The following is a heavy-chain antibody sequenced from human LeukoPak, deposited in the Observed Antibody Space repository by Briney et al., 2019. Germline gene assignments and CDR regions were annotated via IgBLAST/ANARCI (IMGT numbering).Heavy chain of an antibody. Sequence: GGSLRLSCAASGFTLGGFAMTWVRQAPGKGLEWVSSIGSDYKTHYSESVKGRFAISRDNSQSSVFLQMNSLRAEDTALYYCAKDLHYYVAMDFWGQGTAVTVSS. CDR1: GFTLGGFA. V-gene: IGHV3-23*01. J-gene: IGHJ6*02. CDR3: AKDLHYYVAMDF. CDR2: IGSDYKT. D-gene: IGHD3-10*02.